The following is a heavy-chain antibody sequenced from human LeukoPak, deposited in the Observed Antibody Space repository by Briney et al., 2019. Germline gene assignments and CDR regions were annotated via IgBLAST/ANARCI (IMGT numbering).Heavy chain of an antibody. CDR1: GYTFTGYY. CDR3: ARVLRGSNAFDI. Sequence: GASVNVSCKASGYTFTGYYLHWVRQAPRQGLELMGWINPNSGGTNYAQKFQGRVTMTRDTSISTAYMELSSLRSDDTAVYYCARVLRGSNAFDIWGQGTMVTVSS. V-gene: IGHV1-2*02. J-gene: IGHJ3*02. CDR2: INPNSGGT. D-gene: IGHD4-23*01.